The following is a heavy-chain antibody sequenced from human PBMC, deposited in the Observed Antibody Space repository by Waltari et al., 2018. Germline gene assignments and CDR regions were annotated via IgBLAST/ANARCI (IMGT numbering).Heavy chain of an antibody. J-gene: IGHJ3*02. CDR2: IYYSGST. CDR3: ARQEVSGWLAAFDI. CDR1: GGSISSSSYY. V-gene: IGHV4-39*01. Sequence: QLQLQESGPGLVKPSETLSLTCTVSGGSISSSSYYWGWIRQPPGKGLEWIGSIYYSGSTYYNPSLKSRVTISVDTSKNQFSLKLSSVTAADTAVYYCARQEVSGWLAAFDIWGQGTMVTVSS. D-gene: IGHD6-19*01.